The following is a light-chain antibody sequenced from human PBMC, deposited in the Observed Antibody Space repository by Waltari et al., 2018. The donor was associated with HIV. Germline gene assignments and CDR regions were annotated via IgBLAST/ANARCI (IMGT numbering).Light chain of an antibody. Sequence: SYELTQPPSLSVSPEPPASIPCSGAKLGDKYPGWYQQKPGQSPVLVIFQESKRPSGIPERFSGSNSGNTATLTISGTQAMDEADYYCQAWDSSTRVVFGGGTKLTVL. CDR2: QES. CDR3: QAWDSSTRVV. J-gene: IGLJ2*01. V-gene: IGLV3-1*01. CDR1: KLGDKY.